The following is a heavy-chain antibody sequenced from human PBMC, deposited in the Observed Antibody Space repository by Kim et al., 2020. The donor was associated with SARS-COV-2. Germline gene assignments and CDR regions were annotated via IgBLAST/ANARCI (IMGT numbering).Heavy chain of an antibody. V-gene: IGHV3-11*03. D-gene: IGHD5-18*01. CDR2: ISSSSSYT. J-gene: IGHJ6*02. Sequence: GGSLRLSCAASGFTFSDYYMSWIRQAPGKGLEWVSYISSSSSYTNYADSVKGRFTISRDNAKNSLYLQMNSLRAEDTAVYYCAVSPVDTAMVGSGGNYYYGMDVWGQGTTVTVSS. CDR3: AVSPVDTAMVGSGGNYYYGMDV. CDR1: GFTFSDYY.